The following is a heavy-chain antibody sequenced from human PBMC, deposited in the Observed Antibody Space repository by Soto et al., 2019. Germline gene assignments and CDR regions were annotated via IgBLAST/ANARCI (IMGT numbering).Heavy chain of an antibody. V-gene: IGHV1-46*01. CDR1: GYTFTSYY. Sequence: ASVKVSFKAAGYTFTSYYMPWVLQAPRQGLEWMGIINPSGGSTSYAQKFQGRVTMTRDTSTSTVYMELSSLRSEDTAVYYCARDLSSSWNYYYYYGMDVWGQGTTVTVSS. J-gene: IGHJ6*02. CDR3: ARDLSSSWNYYYYYGMDV. CDR2: INPSGGST. D-gene: IGHD6-13*01.